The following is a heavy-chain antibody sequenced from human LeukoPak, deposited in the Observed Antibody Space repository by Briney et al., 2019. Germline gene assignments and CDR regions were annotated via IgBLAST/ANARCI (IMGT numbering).Heavy chain of an antibody. J-gene: IGHJ6*04. V-gene: IGHV4-34*01. CDR1: GGSFSGYY. Sequence: SETLSLTCAVYGGSFSGYYWSWIRQPPGKGLEWMGEINHSGSTNYNPSLKSRVTISVDTSKNQFSLKLSSVTAADTAVYYCARRGTYYYGMDVWGKGTTVTVSS. CDR3: ARRGTYYYGMDV. CDR2: INHSGST.